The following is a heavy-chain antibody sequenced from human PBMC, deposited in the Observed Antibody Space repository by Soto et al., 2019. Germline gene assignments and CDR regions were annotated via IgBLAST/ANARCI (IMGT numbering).Heavy chain of an antibody. CDR1: GFTFSSYS. CDR2: ISSSSSYI. CDR3: ARLPRESFSQWLVPYNWFDP. Sequence: EVQLVESGGGLVKPGGSLRLSCAASGFTFSSYSMNWVRQAPGKGLEWVTSISSSSSYIYYADSVKGRFTISRDNAKNSLYLQMNSPRAEDTAVYYCARLPRESFSQWLVPYNWFDPWGQGTLVTVSS. V-gene: IGHV3-21*01. J-gene: IGHJ5*02. D-gene: IGHD6-19*01.